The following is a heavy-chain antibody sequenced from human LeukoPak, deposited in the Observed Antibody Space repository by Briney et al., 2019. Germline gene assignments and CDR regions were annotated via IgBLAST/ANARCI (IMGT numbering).Heavy chain of an antibody. CDR3: ARRVYCGGDCSSYFDC. CDR1: GGSISNYH. V-gene: IGHV4-59*08. CDR2: IYDSGSS. Sequence: SETLSLTCTVSGGSISNYHWSWIRQPPGKGLEWIGYIYDSGSSKYNPSLKSRVTISVDTSKNQSSLKLSSVTAADTAVYYCARRVYCGGDCSSYFDCWGQGTLVTVSS. D-gene: IGHD2-21*02. J-gene: IGHJ4*02.